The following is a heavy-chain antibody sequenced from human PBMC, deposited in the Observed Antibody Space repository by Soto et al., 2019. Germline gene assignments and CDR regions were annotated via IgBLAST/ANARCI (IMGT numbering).Heavy chain of an antibody. CDR2: ISGSGGST. Sequence: TGGSLRLSCAASGFTFSSYAMSWVRQAPGKGLEWVSAISGSGGSTYYADSVKGRFTISRDNSKNTLYLQMNSLRAEDTAVYYCAKVSEITMVRGVSAVFDYWGQGTLITVSS. J-gene: IGHJ4*02. V-gene: IGHV3-23*01. CDR1: GFTFSSYA. CDR3: AKVSEITMVRGVSAVFDY. D-gene: IGHD3-10*01.